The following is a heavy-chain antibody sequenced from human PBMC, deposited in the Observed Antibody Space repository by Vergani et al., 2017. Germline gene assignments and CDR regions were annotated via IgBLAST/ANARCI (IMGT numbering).Heavy chain of an antibody. CDR1: GGTFSSFT. V-gene: IGHV1-18*01. D-gene: IGHD3-3*01. Sequence: QVQLVQSGAEVKKPGSSVKVSCKASGGTFSSFTISWVRQAPGQGLEWMGWISAYNGNTNYAQKLQGRVTMTTDTSTSTAYMELRSLRSDDTAVYYCAREGPHYDFWSGYYTPYYFDYWGQGTLVTVSS. CDR2: ISAYNGNT. J-gene: IGHJ4*02. CDR3: AREGPHYDFWSGYYTPYYFDY.